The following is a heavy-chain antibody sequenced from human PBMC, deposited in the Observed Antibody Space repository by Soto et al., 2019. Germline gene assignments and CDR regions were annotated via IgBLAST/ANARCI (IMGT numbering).Heavy chain of an antibody. CDR2: ISSDGTEK. CDR1: GFTLSSYS. V-gene: IGHV3-30*04. J-gene: IGHJ6*02. Sequence: QVQLVESGGGVAQPGRSLRLFCAASGFTLSSYSLHWVRQSPGKGLEWVAAISSDGTEKHYTDSVKGRFTISRDNCKNTLSLQLNSLRTEDTAVYYCARMFGFSYGPANRGMDVWGQGTTVTVSS. CDR3: ARMFGFSYGPANRGMDV. D-gene: IGHD5-18*01.